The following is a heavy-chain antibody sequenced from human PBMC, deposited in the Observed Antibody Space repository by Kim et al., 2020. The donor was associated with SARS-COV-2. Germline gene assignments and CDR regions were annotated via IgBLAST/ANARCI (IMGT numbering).Heavy chain of an antibody. Sequence: GGSLRLSCAASGFTFDDYGMSWVRQAPGKGLEWVSGINWNGGSTGYADSVKGRFTISRDNAKNSLYLQMNSLRAEDTALYHCARGYYDPESDAFDIWGQGTMVTVSS. V-gene: IGHV3-20*01. CDR1: GFTFDDYG. J-gene: IGHJ3*02. D-gene: IGHD3-22*01. CDR2: INWNGGST. CDR3: ARGYYDPESDAFDI.